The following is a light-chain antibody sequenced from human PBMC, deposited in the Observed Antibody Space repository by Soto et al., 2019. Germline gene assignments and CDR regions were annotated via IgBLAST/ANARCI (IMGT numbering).Light chain of an antibody. J-gene: IGKJ2*03. CDR1: HIISSY. CDR3: QPYNAYYS. Sequence: DIQLTQSPPTLCPVLWGKASITCRARHIISSYLNWYQQKPGKAPELLIYEVSTLQSGVPSRCSGTGSGTEFTLTISSLQDEDFATYYCQPYNAYYSFGQGTKVDIK. V-gene: IGKV1-5*01. CDR2: EVS.